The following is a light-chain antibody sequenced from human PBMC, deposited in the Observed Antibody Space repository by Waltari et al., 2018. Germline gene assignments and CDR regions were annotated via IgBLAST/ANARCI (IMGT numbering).Light chain of an antibody. CDR2: EGT. Sequence: QSALTQPASVSGSPGQSITISCTGTTSDIGNHDYVSWYQQHPGKAPKLLIYEGTNRPLGVSPRFAGSKSGSTASLTSSGLQADDEAHYYCSSYTGSSTLLVFGGGTDLTVL. CDR3: SSYTGSSTLLV. J-gene: IGLJ2*01. CDR1: TSDIGNHDY. V-gene: IGLV2-14*01.